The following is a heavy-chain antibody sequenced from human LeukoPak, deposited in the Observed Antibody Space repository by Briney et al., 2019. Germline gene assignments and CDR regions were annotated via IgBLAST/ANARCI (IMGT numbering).Heavy chain of an antibody. J-gene: IGHJ5*02. D-gene: IGHD1-26*01. Sequence: GSSVTVSFKSSGCTFSSYAISWVRQAPGQGLEWMGGIIHIFGTANYAQKFQGRVTLTTDESTSTAYMELSSLRSEDTAVYYGARDGTSESYYQWFDPWGQGTLVTVSS. V-gene: IGHV1-69*05. CDR1: GCTFSSYA. CDR3: ARDGTSESYYQWFDP. CDR2: IIHIFGTA.